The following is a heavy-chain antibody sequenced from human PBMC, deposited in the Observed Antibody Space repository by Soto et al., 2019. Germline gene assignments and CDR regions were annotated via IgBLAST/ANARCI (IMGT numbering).Heavy chain of an antibody. CDR2: ISSTTNYI. V-gene: IGHV3-21*01. CDR1: GFTFTRYS. CDR3: ARESEDLTSNFDY. J-gene: IGHJ4*02. Sequence: GGSLRLSCAASGFTFTRYSMNWVRQAPGKGLEWVSSISSTTNYIYYADSMKGRFTVSRDNAKNSVYLDMNSLSAEDTAVYYCARESEDLTSNFDYWGQGTLVTSPQ.